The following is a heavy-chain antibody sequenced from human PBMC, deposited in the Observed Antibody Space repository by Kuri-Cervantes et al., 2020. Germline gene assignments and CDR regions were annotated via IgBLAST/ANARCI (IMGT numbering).Heavy chain of an antibody. D-gene: IGHD3-10*01. Sequence: GESLKISCAASGFTFSSYWMSWVRQAPGKGLEWVANIKQDGSDKYYVDSVKGRFTISRDNSKNTLYLQMNSLRAEDTAVYYCARSLGSGSSPNYYYGMDVWGQGTTVTVSS. J-gene: IGHJ6*02. CDR3: ARSLGSGSSPNYYYGMDV. CDR1: GFTFSSYW. V-gene: IGHV3-7*03. CDR2: IKQDGSDK.